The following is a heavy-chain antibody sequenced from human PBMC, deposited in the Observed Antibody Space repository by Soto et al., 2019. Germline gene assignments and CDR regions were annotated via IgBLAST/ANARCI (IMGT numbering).Heavy chain of an antibody. J-gene: IGHJ4*02. CDR3: AKATGALGATTDY. V-gene: IGHV3-30*18. CDR2: ISYDGSNK. D-gene: IGHD1-26*01. CDR1: GFTFSSYG. Sequence: LRLSYAASGFTFSSYGMHWVRQAPGKGLEWVAVISYDGSNKYYADSVKGRFTISRDNSKNTLYLQMNSLRAEDTAVYYCAKATGALGATTDYRGQRTLVTVSS.